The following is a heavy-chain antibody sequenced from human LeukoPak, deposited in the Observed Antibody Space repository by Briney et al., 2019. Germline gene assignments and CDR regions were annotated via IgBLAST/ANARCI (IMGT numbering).Heavy chain of an antibody. Sequence: HPGGSLRLSCTASGFTFSNYGFHWVRQAPGKGLVWVSRISSDGTNTNYADSVKGRFTISRDNAENTLYLQMTSLRAEDTAVYYCARDPGHSNYINDYWGQGTLVTVSS. CDR1: GFTFSNYG. J-gene: IGHJ4*02. CDR2: ISSDGTNT. CDR3: ARDPGHSNYINDY. V-gene: IGHV3-74*01. D-gene: IGHD4-11*01.